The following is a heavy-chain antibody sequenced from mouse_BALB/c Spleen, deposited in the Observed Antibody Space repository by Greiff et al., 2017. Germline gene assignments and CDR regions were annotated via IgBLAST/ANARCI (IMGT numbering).Heavy chain of an antibody. Sequence: VQLQQSGAELVKPGASVKLSCKASGYTFTSYWMHWVKQRPGQGLEWIGEIDPSDSYTNYNQKFKGKATLTVDKSSSTAYMQLSSLTSEDSAVYYCARDGNYRSWFAYWGQGTLVTVSA. V-gene: IGHV1-69*02. CDR1: GYTFTSYW. J-gene: IGHJ3*01. D-gene: IGHD2-1*01. CDR3: ARDGNYRSWFAY. CDR2: IDPSDSYT.